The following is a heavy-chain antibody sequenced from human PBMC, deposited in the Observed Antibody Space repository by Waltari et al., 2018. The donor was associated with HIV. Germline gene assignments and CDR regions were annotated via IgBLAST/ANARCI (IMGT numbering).Heavy chain of an antibody. CDR2: ISGSANSA. D-gene: IGHD4-17*01. Sequence: EVHLLESGGGLVQPGGSLRLSCAASGFSFSHFARYWVRQAPGKGREGVSVISGSANSAYYADSVKGRFTSSRDNSKDTLFLQMKSLRAEDTAVYYCAKEARGGHGDFTFPLESWGQGTLVTVSS. J-gene: IGHJ5*02. CDR1: GFSFSHFA. V-gene: IGHV3-23*01. CDR3: AKEARGGHGDFTFPLES.